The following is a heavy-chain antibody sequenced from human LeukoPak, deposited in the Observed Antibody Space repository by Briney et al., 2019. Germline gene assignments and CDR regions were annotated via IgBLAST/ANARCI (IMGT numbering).Heavy chain of an antibody. Sequence: GGSLRLSCEASGFTFNTYWMSWVRQAPGKGLEWVANIKEDGSKKYFEDSVKGRFSISRDNAKNSLFLQMSSLRVEDTAVHYCARDRGNAYNRVHFDSWGQGTLVTVSS. J-gene: IGHJ4*02. V-gene: IGHV3-7*01. D-gene: IGHD5-24*01. CDR3: ARDRGNAYNRVHFDS. CDR2: IKEDGSKK. CDR1: GFTFNTYW.